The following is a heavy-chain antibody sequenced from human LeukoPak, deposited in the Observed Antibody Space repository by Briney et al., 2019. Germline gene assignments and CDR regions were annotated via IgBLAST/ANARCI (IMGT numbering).Heavy chain of an antibody. J-gene: IGHJ4*02. CDR3: AKDLYGDYGIDC. Sequence: PGGSLRLSCAASGFTFSSYAMSWVRQAPGKGLEWVSLISGSDGSTYYADSVKGRFTISRDNSKNTLYLQMNSPRAEDTAVYYCAKDLYGDYGIDCWGQGTLVTVSS. CDR1: GFTFSSYA. CDR2: ISGSDGST. V-gene: IGHV3-23*01. D-gene: IGHD4-17*01.